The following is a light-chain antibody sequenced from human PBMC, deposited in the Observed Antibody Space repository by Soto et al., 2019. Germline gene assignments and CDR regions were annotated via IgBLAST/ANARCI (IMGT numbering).Light chain of an antibody. CDR2: DTT. CDR1: SSNIGTSS. J-gene: IGLJ3*02. V-gene: IGLV1-44*01. CDR3: ASWDDSLTVNWV. Sequence: QAVVTQPPSASGTPGQRVTMSCSGSSSNIGTSSVSWYQQFPRTAPKLLIYDTTQRPSGVPDRFSGSKSGTSASLAISGLQSEDEADYYCASWDDSLTVNWVFGGGTKLTVL.